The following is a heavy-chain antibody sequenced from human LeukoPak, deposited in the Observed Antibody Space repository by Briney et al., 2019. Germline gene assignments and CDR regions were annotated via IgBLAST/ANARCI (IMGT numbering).Heavy chain of an antibody. CDR3: ARTPTYGFWSGYTLDV. CDR2: INSDETST. Sequence: PGGSLTLSCVASGFTLSGYWMHWVRQVPGKGLVWVSRINSDETSTSYADSVKGRFTISRDDAKNSLYLQMNSLRAEDTAVYYCARTPTYGFWSGYTLDVWGQGTTVTVSS. CDR1: GFTLSGYW. J-gene: IGHJ6*02. V-gene: IGHV3-74*01. D-gene: IGHD3-3*01.